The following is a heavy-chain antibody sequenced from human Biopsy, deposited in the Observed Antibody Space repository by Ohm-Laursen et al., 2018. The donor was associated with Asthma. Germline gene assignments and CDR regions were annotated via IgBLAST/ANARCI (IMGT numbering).Heavy chain of an antibody. D-gene: IGHD6-13*01. J-gene: IGHJ5*02. Sequence: ASVKVSCKASGYTFIGCHTHWMRQAPGQGLEWMGRINPNSGGTNYAQKFQGRVTMTRDPSISTGYMEVSRLRSDDTAVYYCARGQKSAGDRWFDPGGQGTLVTVSS. CDR1: GYTFIGCH. CDR3: ARGQKSAGDRWFDP. CDR2: INPNSGGT. V-gene: IGHV1-2*06.